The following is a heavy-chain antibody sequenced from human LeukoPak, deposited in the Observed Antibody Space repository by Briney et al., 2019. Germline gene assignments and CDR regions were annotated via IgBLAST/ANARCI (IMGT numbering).Heavy chain of an antibody. D-gene: IGHD2-2*01. Sequence: ASVKVSCKASGYTFTSYDINWVRQATGQGLEWMGWMNPNSGNTGYAQKFQGRVTMTGNTSISTAYMELSSLRSEDTAVYYCARAPIVVVPAAPRDYYYYYGMDVWGQGTTVTVSS. V-gene: IGHV1-8*01. CDR1: GYTFTSYD. J-gene: IGHJ6*02. CDR3: ARAPIVVVPAAPRDYYYYYGMDV. CDR2: MNPNSGNT.